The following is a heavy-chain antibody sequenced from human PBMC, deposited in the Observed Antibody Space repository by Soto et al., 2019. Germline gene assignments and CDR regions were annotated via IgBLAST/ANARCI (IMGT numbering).Heavy chain of an antibody. CDR1: GGSISSGGYY. D-gene: IGHD3-10*01. V-gene: IGHV4-31*03. CDR3: ARDAVMVRGVTHSTKYYYYGMDV. Sequence: PSETLSLTCTVSGGSISSGGYYWSWIRQHPGKGLEWIGYIYYSGSTYYNPSLKSRVTISVDTSKNQFSLKLSSVTAADTAVYYCARDAVMVRGVTHSTKYYYYGMDVWGQGTTVTVS. CDR2: IYYSGST. J-gene: IGHJ6*02.